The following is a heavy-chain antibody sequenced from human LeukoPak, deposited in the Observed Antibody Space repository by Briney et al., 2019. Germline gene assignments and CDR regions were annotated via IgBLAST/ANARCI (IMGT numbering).Heavy chain of an antibody. J-gene: IGHJ4*02. CDR2: IYHSGST. Sequence: SETLSLTCAVSGGSISSSNWWSWVRQPPGKGLEWIGEIYHSGSTNYNPSLKGRVTISVDKSKNQFSLKLSSVTAADTAVYYCARSYGDYVGPDYWGQGTLVTVSS. CDR3: ARSYGDYVGPDY. V-gene: IGHV4-4*02. CDR1: GGSISSSNW. D-gene: IGHD4-17*01.